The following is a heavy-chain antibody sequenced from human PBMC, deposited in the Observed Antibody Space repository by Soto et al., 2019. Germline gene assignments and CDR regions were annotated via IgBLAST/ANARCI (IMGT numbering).Heavy chain of an antibody. J-gene: IGHJ3*02. D-gene: IGHD3-22*01. CDR2: ISSSSSYI. CDR3: ARGYHYYDSSCYDKWAAFDI. Sequence: EVQLVESGGGLVKPGGSLRLSCAASGFTFSSYSMNWVRQAPGKGLGWVSSISSSSSYIYYADSVKGRFTISRDNAKNSLYLQMNSLRAEDTAVYYCARGYHYYDSSCYDKWAAFDIWGQGTMVTVSS. CDR1: GFTFSSYS. V-gene: IGHV3-21*01.